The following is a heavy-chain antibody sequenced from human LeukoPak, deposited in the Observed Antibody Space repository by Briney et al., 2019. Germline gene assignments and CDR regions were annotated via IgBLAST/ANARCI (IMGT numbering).Heavy chain of an antibody. CDR1: GFTFSSYS. D-gene: IGHD5-18*01. V-gene: IGHV3-21*01. CDR2: ISSSSSYI. Sequence: GGSLRLSCAASGFTFSSYSMNWVRQAPGKGLEWVSSISSSSSYIYYADSVKGRFTISRDNAKNSLYLQMNSLRAEDTAVYYCARDRYSYASYGMDVWGQGTTVTVSS. CDR3: ARDRYSYASYGMDV. J-gene: IGHJ6*02.